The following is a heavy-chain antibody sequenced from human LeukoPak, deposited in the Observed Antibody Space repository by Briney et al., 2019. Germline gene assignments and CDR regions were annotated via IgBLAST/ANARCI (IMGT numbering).Heavy chain of an antibody. V-gene: IGHV1-2*02. CDR2: INPNSGGT. Sequence: GASVNVSFKASVYTFTGYYMHRVRQAPGQGLEWMGWINPNSGGTNYAQKFQGRVTMTRDTSISTAYMELSRLRSDDTAVYYCASLPGSGSYYNGGGDYWGQGTLVTVSS. J-gene: IGHJ4*02. CDR1: VYTFTGYY. CDR3: ASLPGSGSYYNGGGDY. D-gene: IGHD3-10*01.